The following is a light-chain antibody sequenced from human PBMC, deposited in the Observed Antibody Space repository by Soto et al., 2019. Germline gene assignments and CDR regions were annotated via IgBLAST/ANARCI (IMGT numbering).Light chain of an antibody. V-gene: IGKV3-20*01. CDR1: QSVSSSY. Sequence: EIVWTQSPGTLSLSPDERATLSCRASQSVSSSYLAWYQQKPGQAPRLLIYGASSRATGIPDRFSGSGSGTDFTLTISRLEPEDFAVYYCHHYGSSRTCGQGNKGDIK. CDR3: HHYGSSRT. J-gene: IGKJ1*01. CDR2: GAS.